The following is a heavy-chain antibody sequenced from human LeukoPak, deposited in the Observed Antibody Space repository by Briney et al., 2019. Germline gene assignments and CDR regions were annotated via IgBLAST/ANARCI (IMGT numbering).Heavy chain of an antibody. V-gene: IGHV1-8*01. CDR1: GYTSTSYD. Sequence: ASVKVSCKASGYTSTSYDINWVRQATGQGLEWMGWMNPNSGNTGYAQKFQGRVTMTRNTSIRTAYMELSSLRSEDTAVYYCARLNSVRGVSDFDYWGQGTLVTVSS. CDR3: ARLNSVRGVSDFDY. D-gene: IGHD3-10*01. J-gene: IGHJ4*02. CDR2: MNPNSGNT.